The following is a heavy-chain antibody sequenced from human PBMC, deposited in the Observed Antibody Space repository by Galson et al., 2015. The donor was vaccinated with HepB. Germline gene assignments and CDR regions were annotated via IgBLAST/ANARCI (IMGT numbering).Heavy chain of an antibody. CDR2: INPNSGGT. J-gene: IGHJ4*02. CDR1: GYTFTSYY. CDR3: AICLSGRPMEGDYFDY. Sequence: SVKVSCKASGYTFTSYYMYWVRQAPGQGLEWMGWINPNSGGTKYEQKFQGRVTMTRDTSISTAYMELNRLRSDDTAIYYCAICLSGRPMEGDYFDYWGQGTLVTVSS. D-gene: IGHD3-16*01. V-gene: IGHV1-2*02.